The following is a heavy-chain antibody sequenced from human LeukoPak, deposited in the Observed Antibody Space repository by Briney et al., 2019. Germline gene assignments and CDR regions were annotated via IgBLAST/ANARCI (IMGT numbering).Heavy chain of an antibody. CDR3: ARDRTRETFDY. D-gene: IGHD1-1*01. Sequence: AESLRLSCAASGFTFSDYYMSWIRQAPGKGLEWVSFISSGGNTINYADSMKGRFTISRDNAKNSLYLQMNSLRAEDTAVYYCARDRTRETFDYWGRGTLVTVSS. CDR1: GFTFSDYY. J-gene: IGHJ4*02. CDR2: ISSGGNTI. V-gene: IGHV3-11*04.